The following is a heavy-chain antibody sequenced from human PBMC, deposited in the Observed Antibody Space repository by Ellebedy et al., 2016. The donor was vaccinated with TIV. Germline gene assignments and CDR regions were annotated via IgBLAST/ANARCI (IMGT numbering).Heavy chain of an antibody. CDR1: GFTVNTYW. V-gene: IGHV3-74*01. Sequence: GGSLRLSCAASGFTVNTYWMHWVRQAPGKGLVWVSSINSDVSSATYADSVKGRFTISRDNAKNTLYLQMHSLSAEDTAVYYCARDTHNGGNCVPDYWGQGTLVTVSS. D-gene: IGHD4-23*01. CDR3: ARDTHNGGNCVPDY. J-gene: IGHJ4*02. CDR2: INSDVSSA.